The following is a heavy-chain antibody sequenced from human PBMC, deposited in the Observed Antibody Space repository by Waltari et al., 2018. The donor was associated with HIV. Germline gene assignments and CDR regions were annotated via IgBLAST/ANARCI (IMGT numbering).Heavy chain of an antibody. D-gene: IGHD2-21*02. CDR2: SYTSGRT. J-gene: IGHJ4*02. CDR3: ARAEGGNSGVHFDY. Sequence: QVQLQESGPGLVKPSQTLSLTCTVSGGSIRSGSFYWNWIRQPAGKGLEWIGRSYTSGRTKYNPSLKSRVTISVDTSKNQFSLKLNSVTAADTAVYYCARAEGGNSGVHFDYWGQGTLVTVSS. CDR1: GGSIRSGSFY. V-gene: IGHV4-61*02.